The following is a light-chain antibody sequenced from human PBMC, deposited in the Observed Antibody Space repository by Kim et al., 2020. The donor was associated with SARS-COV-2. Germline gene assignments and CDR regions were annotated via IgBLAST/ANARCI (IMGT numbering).Light chain of an antibody. CDR2: GKN. J-gene: IGLJ2*01. Sequence: SSELTQDPAVSVALGQTVRITCQGDSLRSYYATWYQQKPGQAPILVIYGKNNRPSGIPDRFSGSSSGNTTSLTITGIQAGDEADYYGNSRERKDNVVFGG. CDR1: SLRSYY. V-gene: IGLV3-19*01. CDR3: NSRERKDNVV.